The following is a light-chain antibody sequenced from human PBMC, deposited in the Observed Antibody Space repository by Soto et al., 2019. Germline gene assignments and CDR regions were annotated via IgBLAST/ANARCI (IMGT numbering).Light chain of an antibody. CDR3: QQYNNWPRT. J-gene: IGKJ4*01. V-gene: IGKV3-15*01. CDR1: QSVSIN. CDR2: GAS. Sequence: EIVMTQSPATLSVSPGERATLSCRASQSVSINLAWYQQKPGQAPRLLIYGASTRATGIPARFSGSGSGTEFPLTISGLQSEDFAVYYCQQYNNWPRTFGGGTKVEIK.